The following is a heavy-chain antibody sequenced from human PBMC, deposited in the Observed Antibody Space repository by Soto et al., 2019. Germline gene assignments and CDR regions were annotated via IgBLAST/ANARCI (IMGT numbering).Heavy chain of an antibody. CDR2: IVPIVDTS. CDR3: VRVVAPPRYPDN. CDR1: GGTFSSYA. Sequence: QVQLVQSGAEVRQPASSVKVSCKTSGGTFSSYAISWVRQAPGQGLEWMGGIVPIVDTSTYAQKFQGRVTITADESTSTVCMEMSSLRSHDTAVYYSVRVVAPPRYPDNWGHGTLVTVSS. J-gene: IGHJ4*01. V-gene: IGHV1-69*12. D-gene: IGHD1-26*01.